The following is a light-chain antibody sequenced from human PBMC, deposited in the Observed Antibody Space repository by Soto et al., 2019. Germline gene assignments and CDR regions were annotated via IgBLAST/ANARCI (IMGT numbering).Light chain of an antibody. CDR1: QTVRNNY. J-gene: IGKJ4*01. CDR3: QQFSSYPLT. V-gene: IGKV3-20*01. CDR2: DAS. Sequence: EFVLTQSTGTLSLAPGERATLSCRSSQTVRNNYLAWYQQKPGQAPRLLIYDASIRATGIPDRFSGGGSGTDFTLTISRLEPEDFAVYSCQQFSSYPLTVGGGTKVEIK.